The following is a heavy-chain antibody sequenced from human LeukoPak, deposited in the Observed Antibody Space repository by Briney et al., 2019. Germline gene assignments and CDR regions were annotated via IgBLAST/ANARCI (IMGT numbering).Heavy chain of an antibody. CDR2: ITPILGIA. V-gene: IGHV1-69*02. CDR1: GGTFSSYT. D-gene: IGHD3-22*01. CDR3: ASRYYYDSSGYYYRSFDY. Sequence: SVKVSCKASGGTFSSYTISWVRQAPGQGLEWMGRITPILGIANYAQKFQGRVTITADKSTSTAYMELSSLRSEDTAVYYCASRYYYDSSGYYYRSFDYWGQGTLVTISS. J-gene: IGHJ4*02.